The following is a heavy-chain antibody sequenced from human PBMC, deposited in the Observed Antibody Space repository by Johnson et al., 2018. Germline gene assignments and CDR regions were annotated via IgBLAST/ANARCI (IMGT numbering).Heavy chain of an antibody. Sequence: VQLVESGGGVVQPGRSLRLSCAASGFTFSSYPMHWVRQAPGKGLEWVAVISYDGSTKYYADSVKGRFTISRDNSKDTLYLHMNSLRAEDTAVYYFARSSGSGSYWFAFDIWGQGTKVTVSS. CDR1: GFTFSSYP. D-gene: IGHD3-10*01. V-gene: IGHV3-30-3*01. CDR2: ISYDGSTK. CDR3: ARSSGSGSYWFAFDI. J-gene: IGHJ3*02.